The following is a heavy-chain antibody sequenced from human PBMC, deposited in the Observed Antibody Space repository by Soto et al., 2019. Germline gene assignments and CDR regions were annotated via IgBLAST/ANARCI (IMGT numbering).Heavy chain of an antibody. D-gene: IGHD3-22*01. CDR2: IKSKSDGGTT. Sequence: GGSLRLSCAASGFSFSSAWMSWVRQTPEKGLEWVGRIKSKSDGGTTDYAAPVKGRFTISRDDSKNTLYLQMNSLKTEDTAVYYCTTDPDRTFDYWGQGTLVTVSS. J-gene: IGHJ4*02. CDR1: GFSFSSAW. CDR3: TTDPDRTFDY. V-gene: IGHV3-15*01.